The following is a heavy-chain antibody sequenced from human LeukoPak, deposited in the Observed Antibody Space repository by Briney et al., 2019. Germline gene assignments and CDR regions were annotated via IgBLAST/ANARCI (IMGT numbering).Heavy chain of an antibody. Sequence: GGSLRLSCAASGFTFSDHYMYWVRQAPGKGLEWVGRTRNKANSYTTEYAASVKGRFTISRDDSKNSLYLQMNSLKTEDTAVYYCARELYSSSSIAFDYWGQGTLVTVSS. CDR2: TRNKANSYTT. D-gene: IGHD6-13*01. J-gene: IGHJ4*02. CDR1: GFTFSDHY. CDR3: ARELYSSSSIAFDY. V-gene: IGHV3-72*01.